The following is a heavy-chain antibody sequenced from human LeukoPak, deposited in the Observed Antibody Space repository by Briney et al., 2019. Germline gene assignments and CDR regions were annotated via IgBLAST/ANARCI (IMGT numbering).Heavy chain of an antibody. Sequence: GGSLRLSCAASGFTFSSYSMNWVRQAPGKGLEWVSWLQSSSRSLFYADSVKGRFTVSRDDAKNSLYLQLNSLRAEDTAVYYCARDSPGWGGFDFWGQGTLVTVSS. D-gene: IGHD3-10*01. CDR1: GFTFSSYS. CDR2: LQSSSRSL. V-gene: IGHV3-48*01. J-gene: IGHJ4*02. CDR3: ARDSPGWGGFDF.